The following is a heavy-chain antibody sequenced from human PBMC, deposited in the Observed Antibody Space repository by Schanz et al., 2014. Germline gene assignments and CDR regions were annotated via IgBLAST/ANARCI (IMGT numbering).Heavy chain of an antibody. CDR2: ISGSGGST. D-gene: IGHD2-15*01. V-gene: IGHV3-23*04. J-gene: IGHJ6*02. Sequence: EGQLAESGGGLVQPGGSLRLSCAVSGFTVSSNHMSWVRQAPGKGLEWVSGISGSGGSTYYADSVKGRFTISRDNAKISLYLQMNSLRVEDTAVYYCAKGMGYCSGGTCYDYYYYGLDVWGQGTTVNGSS. CDR1: GFTVSSNH. CDR3: AKGMGYCSGGTCYDYYYYGLDV.